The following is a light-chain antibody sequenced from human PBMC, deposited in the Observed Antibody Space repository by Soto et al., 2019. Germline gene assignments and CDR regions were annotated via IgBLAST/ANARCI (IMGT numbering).Light chain of an antibody. CDR1: QNINNY. Sequence: DIQMTQSPSSLSASVGDRVTITCQASQNINNYLNWYQQKPGRAPKLLIYDASNLEAGVPSRFRGIGSGTDFTFTIRRLKPEDIATDDCQQYENIPTFSPGTRLEIK. CDR2: DAS. CDR3: QQYENIPT. J-gene: IGKJ5*01. V-gene: IGKV1-33*01.